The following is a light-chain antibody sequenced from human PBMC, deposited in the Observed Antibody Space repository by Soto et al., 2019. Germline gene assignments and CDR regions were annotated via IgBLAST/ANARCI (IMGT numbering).Light chain of an antibody. J-gene: IGKJ4*01. V-gene: IGKV4-1*01. Sequence: DMVMTQSPDSLAVSLGERATIRCKSSQSVLFNSDNKNYLSWYQQKPGQPPKLLIYWASIRESGVPDRFSGSGSGTDFTLTISSLQAEDVAFYYCQQYYSTPLTFGGGTKVEI. CDR1: QSVLFNSDNKNY. CDR2: WAS. CDR3: QQYYSTPLT.